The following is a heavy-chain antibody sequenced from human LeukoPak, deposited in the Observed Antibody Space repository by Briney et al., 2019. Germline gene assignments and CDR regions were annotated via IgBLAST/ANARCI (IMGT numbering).Heavy chain of an antibody. V-gene: IGHV1-24*01. CDR3: ARDDCSSTSCLFDY. Sequence: GASVKVSCKVSGYTLTELSMHWVRQAPGKGLEWMGGFDPEDGETIYAQKFQGRVTMTEDTSTDTAYMELSSLRSEDTAVYYCARDDCSSTSCLFDYWGQGTLVTVSS. CDR1: GYTLTELS. CDR2: FDPEDGET. J-gene: IGHJ4*02. D-gene: IGHD2-2*01.